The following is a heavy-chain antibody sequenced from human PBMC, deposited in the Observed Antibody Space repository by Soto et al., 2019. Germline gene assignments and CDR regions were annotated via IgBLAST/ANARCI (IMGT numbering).Heavy chain of an antibody. V-gene: IGHV3-30-3*01. CDR3: ARVKAVAGISWFDP. D-gene: IGHD6-19*01. CDR1: GFTFSSYA. CDR2: ISYDGSNK. Sequence: GGSLRLSCAASGFTFSSYAMHWVRQAPGKGLEWVAVISYDGSNKYYADSVKGRFTISRDNSKNTLYLQMNSLRAEDTAVYYCARVKAVAGISWFDPWGQGTLVTVSS. J-gene: IGHJ5*02.